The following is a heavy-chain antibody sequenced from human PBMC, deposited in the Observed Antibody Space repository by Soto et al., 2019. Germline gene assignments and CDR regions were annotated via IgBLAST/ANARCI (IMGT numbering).Heavy chain of an antibody. J-gene: IGHJ6*03. Sequence: TSETLSLTCTVSGGSISSYYWSWIRQPPGKGLEWIGYIYYSGSTNYNPSLKSRVTISVDTSKNQFSLKMSSVTAADTAVYYCARVIDARRFLVGCSSTSCSLFYYYYYMDVWGKGTTVTVSS. V-gene: IGHV4-59*01. CDR2: IYYSGST. CDR1: GGSISSYY. CDR3: ARVIDARRFLVGCSSTSCSLFYYYYYMDV. D-gene: IGHD2-2*01.